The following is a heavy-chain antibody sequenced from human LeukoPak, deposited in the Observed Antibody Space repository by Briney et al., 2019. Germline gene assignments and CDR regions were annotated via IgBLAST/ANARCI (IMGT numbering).Heavy chain of an antibody. J-gene: IGHJ4*02. V-gene: IGHV4-4*02. D-gene: IGHD2-15*01. CDR3: AREGGCSGGSCSAFDL. CDR1: GGSISSGNW. CDR2: IYQSGST. Sequence: PSETLSLTCAVSGGSISSGNWWNWVRQSPGKGLGWIGEIYQSGSTTYNPSLKSRVTMSMDKSKNEFSLRLTSVTAADTAVYFCAREGGCSGGSCSAFDLWGQGTLVIVSS.